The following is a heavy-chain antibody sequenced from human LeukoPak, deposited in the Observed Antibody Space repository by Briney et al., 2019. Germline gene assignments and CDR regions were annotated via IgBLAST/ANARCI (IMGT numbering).Heavy chain of an antibody. J-gene: IGHJ4*02. V-gene: IGHV3-74*01. CDR2: VTGDGSRT. CDR1: ELTFTKYS. D-gene: IGHD3-16*01. Sequence: TGGSLRLSCAASELTFTKYSMHWVRQAPGKGLVWVSRVTGDGSRTTYADSVRGRFTISRDNAKNTVYLQMNSLRADDAAVYYCATGLGYYYDYWGQGTLVTVSS. CDR3: ATGLGYYYDY.